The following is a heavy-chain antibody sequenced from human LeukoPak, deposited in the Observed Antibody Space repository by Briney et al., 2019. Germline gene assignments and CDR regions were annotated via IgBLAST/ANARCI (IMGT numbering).Heavy chain of an antibody. CDR2: INHSGST. D-gene: IGHD3-10*01. CDR1: GGTFSGYY. J-gene: IGHJ5*02. V-gene: IGHV4-34*01. Sequence: SETLSLTCAVYGGTFSGYYWSWIRQPPGKGLEWIGEINHSGSTNYNPSLKSRVTISVGASKNQFSLKLSSVTTADTAVYYCARDLLWFGELPYCGFDLWGQGTMVTVSS. CDR3: ARDLLWFGELPYCGFDL.